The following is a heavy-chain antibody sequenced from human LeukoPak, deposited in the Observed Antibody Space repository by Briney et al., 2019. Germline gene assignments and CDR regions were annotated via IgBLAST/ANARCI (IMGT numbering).Heavy chain of an antibody. J-gene: IGHJ4*02. Sequence: PGGSLRLSCAPSGFTFSDYYMSWIRQAPGKGLAWVSYINISGSTIYYADSVKGRFTNSRDNAKNSLYLQMNSLRAEDTAVYYCARGRDGYNPHDYWGQGTLVTVSS. CDR3: ARGRDGYNPHDY. V-gene: IGHV3-11*01. CDR2: INISGSTI. CDR1: GFTFSDYY. D-gene: IGHD5-24*01.